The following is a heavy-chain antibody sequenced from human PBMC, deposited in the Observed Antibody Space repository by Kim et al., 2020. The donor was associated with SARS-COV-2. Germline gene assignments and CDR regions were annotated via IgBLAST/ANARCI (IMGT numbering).Heavy chain of an antibody. Sequence: GESLKISCKGSGYSFTSYWIGRVRQMPGKGLQWMGLIYPGDSDTRYSPSFQGQVTISADKSISTAYLQWSSLKASDTAMYYCARHAQASNAFDIWGQGTMVTVSS. CDR3: ARHAQASNAFDI. J-gene: IGHJ3*02. V-gene: IGHV5-51*01. CDR1: GYSFTSYW. CDR2: IYPGDSDT.